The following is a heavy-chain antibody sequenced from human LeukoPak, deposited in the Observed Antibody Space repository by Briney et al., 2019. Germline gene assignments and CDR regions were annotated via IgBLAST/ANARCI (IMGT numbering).Heavy chain of an antibody. V-gene: IGHV4-59*02. J-gene: IGHJ4*02. CDR1: GASVSGYY. Sequence: PLETLSLTCTVSGASVSGYYWSWIRKPPGKELEWIRFSAHTGSSSYNPSLKSRVSISVDKFMNHFSLRLTAVTTADTAVYYGARYYADVNGYYYYYDYWGQGTLVTVSS. CDR2: SAHTGSS. CDR3: ARYYADVNGYYYYYDY. D-gene: IGHD3-22*01.